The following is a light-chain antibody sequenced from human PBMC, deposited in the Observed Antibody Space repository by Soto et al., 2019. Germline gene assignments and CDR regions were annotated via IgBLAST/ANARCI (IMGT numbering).Light chain of an antibody. CDR1: QSVTYH. Sequence: DIQMTQFPSSLSASVGDRVTITCRASQSVTYHLNWYQHKPGKAPKVLIYGASSPESGVPSRFSACRSGTEFTLTITDLHPDDFATYYCQQSYSPPWYTFGQGTKLDIK. J-gene: IGKJ2*01. CDR2: GAS. V-gene: IGKV1-39*01. CDR3: QQSYSPPWYT.